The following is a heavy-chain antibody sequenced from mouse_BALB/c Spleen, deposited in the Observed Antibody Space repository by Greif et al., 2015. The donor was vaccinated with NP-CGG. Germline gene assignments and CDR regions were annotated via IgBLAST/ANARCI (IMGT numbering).Heavy chain of an antibody. CDR3: ARGHLPGSYYAMDY. V-gene: IGHV5-4*02. Sequence: EVQLVESGGGLVKPGGSLKLSCAASGFTFSDYYMYWVRQTPEKRLEWVATISDGGSYTYYPDSVKGRFTISRDNAKNXLYLQMSSLKSEDTAMYYCARGHLPGSYYAMDYWGQGTSVTVS. CDR1: GFTFSDYY. CDR2: ISDGGSYT. J-gene: IGHJ4*01.